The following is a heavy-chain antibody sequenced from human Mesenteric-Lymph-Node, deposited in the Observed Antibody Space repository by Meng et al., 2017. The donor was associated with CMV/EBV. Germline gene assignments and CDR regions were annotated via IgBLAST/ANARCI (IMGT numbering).Heavy chain of an antibody. V-gene: IGHV3-7*01. D-gene: IGHD3-10*01. CDR1: GFTFRTYR. J-gene: IGHJ4*02. CDR2: IKQDGSAK. Sequence: GGSLRLSCAASGFTFRTYRMNWVRQAPGKGLEWVANIKQDGSAKYYVDSVEGRFTISRDNAKNSLYLQMNSLRAEDTAVYYCARVGPGYYFDYWGQGTLVTVSS. CDR3: ARVGPGYYFDY.